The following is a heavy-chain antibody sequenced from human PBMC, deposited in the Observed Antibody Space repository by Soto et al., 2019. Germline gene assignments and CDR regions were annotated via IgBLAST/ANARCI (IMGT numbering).Heavy chain of an antibody. CDR2: IYWDDDK. CDR3: AHTGSLEWLLPLFDY. CDR1: GFSLSTSGVG. Sequence: QITLKESGPTLVKPTQTLTLTCTFSGFSLSTSGVGVGWIRQPPGKVLEWLALIYWDDDKRYSPSLKSRLTITKDTSKNQVVLTMTNMDPVDTATYYCAHTGSLEWLLPLFDYWGQGTLVTVSS. V-gene: IGHV2-5*02. J-gene: IGHJ4*02. D-gene: IGHD3-3*01.